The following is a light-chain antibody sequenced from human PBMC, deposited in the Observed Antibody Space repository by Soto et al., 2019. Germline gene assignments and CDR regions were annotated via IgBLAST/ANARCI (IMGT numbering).Light chain of an antibody. CDR3: QHRSSWPLT. J-gene: IGKJ4*01. Sequence: VLTQSPATLSLSPGERATLSCRASQSVTRYLAWYQQKPGQAPRLLIYDTSNRATGIPARFSGSGSGTDFTLTISSLEPEDFAVYYCQHRSSWPLTFGGGTKV. CDR2: DTS. V-gene: IGKV3-11*01. CDR1: QSVTRY.